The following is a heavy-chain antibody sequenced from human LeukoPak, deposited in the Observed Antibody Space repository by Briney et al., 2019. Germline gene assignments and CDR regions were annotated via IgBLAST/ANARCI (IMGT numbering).Heavy chain of an antibody. D-gene: IGHD2-2*01. J-gene: IGHJ6*02. Sequence: ASVKVSCKASGGTFSSYAISWVRQAPGQGLEWMGRIIPIFGTANYAQKFQGRVTITADKSTSTAYMELSSLRSEDTAVYYCARTCSSTSCYYYYGMDVWGQGTTVTVSS. CDR2: IIPIFGTA. V-gene: IGHV1-69*06. CDR3: ARTCSSTSCYYYYGMDV. CDR1: GGTFSSYA.